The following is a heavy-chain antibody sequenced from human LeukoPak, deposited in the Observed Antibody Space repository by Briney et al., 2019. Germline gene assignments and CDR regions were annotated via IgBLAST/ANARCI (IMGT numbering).Heavy chain of an antibody. CDR1: GSRFTSYW. J-gene: IGHJ3*02. V-gene: IGHV5-51*01. CDR3: ARSGRLGTFDI. CDR2: IYSDDSDT. D-gene: IGHD1-26*01. Sequence: GESLKISCKGSGSRFTSYWIGWVRQMPGKGLEWMGIIYSDDSDTRYSPSFHGQVTISADKSISTAYLQWSGLKASDTAMYYCARSGRLGTFDIWGQGTVVTVSS.